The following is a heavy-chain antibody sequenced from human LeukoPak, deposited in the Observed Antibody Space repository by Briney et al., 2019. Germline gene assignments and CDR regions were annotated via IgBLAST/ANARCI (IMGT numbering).Heavy chain of an antibody. J-gene: IGHJ4*02. D-gene: IGHD3-10*01. CDR2: IYYSGST. Sequence: SETLSLTCTVSGGSISSSSYYWGWIRQPPGKGLEWTGSIYYSGSTYYNPSLKSRVTISVDTSKNQFSLKLTSVTAADTAVYYCARHADSGFGELAFDYWGQGTLATVSS. V-gene: IGHV4-39*01. CDR1: GGSISSSSYY. CDR3: ARHADSGFGELAFDY.